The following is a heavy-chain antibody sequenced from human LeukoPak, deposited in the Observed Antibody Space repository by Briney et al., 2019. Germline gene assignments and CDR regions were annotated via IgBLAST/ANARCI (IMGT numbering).Heavy chain of an antibody. V-gene: IGHV3-33*01. D-gene: IGHD4-11*01. J-gene: IGHJ4*02. Sequence: SLRLSCATSGFTFSSYGFHWVRQAPVKGLEWVAVIWFDGSKRYYADSVKGRFTISRDDSKNTVYLQMDSLRAEDTAMYYCARDRGDYSDYSDFFDAWGQGILVTVSS. CDR1: GFTFSSYG. CDR2: IWFDGSKR. CDR3: ARDRGDYSDYSDFFDA.